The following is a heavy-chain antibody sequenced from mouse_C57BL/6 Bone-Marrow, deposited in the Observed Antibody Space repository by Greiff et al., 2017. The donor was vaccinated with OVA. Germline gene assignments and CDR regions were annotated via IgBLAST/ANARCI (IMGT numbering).Heavy chain of an antibody. J-gene: IGHJ3*01. CDR1: GYTFTSYW. D-gene: IGHD2-4*01. V-gene: IGHV1-69*01. CDR2: IDPSDSYT. Sequence: QVQLQQPGAELVMPGASVKLSCKASGYTFTSYWMHWVKQRPGQGLEWIGEIDPSDSYTNYNQKFKGKSTLTVDKSSSTAYMQLSSLTSEDSAVYYCARSTGYDYDGSVAYWGQGTLVTVSA. CDR3: ARSTGYDYDGSVAY.